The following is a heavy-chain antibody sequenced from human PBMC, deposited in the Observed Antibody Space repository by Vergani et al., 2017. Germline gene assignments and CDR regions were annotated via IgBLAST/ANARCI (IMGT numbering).Heavy chain of an antibody. CDR2: IWYDGSNK. D-gene: IGHD6-13*01. V-gene: IGHV3-33*01. CDR3: ARDPGYSSSWYYFDY. J-gene: IGHJ4*02. CDR1: GFTFSSYG. Sequence: QVQLVESGGGVVQPGRSLRLSCAASGFTFSSYGMHWVRQAPGKGLEWVAVIWYDGSNKYYADSVKCRFTISRDNSKNTLYLQMNSLRAEDTAVYYCARDPGYSSSWYYFDYWGQGTLVTVSS.